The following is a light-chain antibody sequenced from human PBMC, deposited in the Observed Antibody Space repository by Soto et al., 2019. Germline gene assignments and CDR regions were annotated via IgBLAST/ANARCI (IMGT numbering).Light chain of an antibody. CDR3: QQYGSPPT. CDR1: QSVSSSY. V-gene: IGKV3-20*01. Sequence: EIVLTQSPGTLSLSPGERATLSCRSNQSVSSSYLAWYQHKPGQAPRLLIYDVSRRATVIADRFSGSGCGADFPLTISRLEAEDFAVYYCQQYGSPPTFDQGTKVEIK. CDR2: DVS. J-gene: IGKJ1*01.